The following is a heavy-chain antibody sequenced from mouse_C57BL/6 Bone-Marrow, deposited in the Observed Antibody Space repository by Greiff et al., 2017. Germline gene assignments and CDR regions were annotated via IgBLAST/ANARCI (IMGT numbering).Heavy chain of an antibody. CDR2: IDPENGDT. Sequence: EVQLQQSGAELVRPGASVKLSCTASGFNIKDDNMHWVKQRPEQGLEWIGCIDPENGDTEYASKFQGKATITADTSSNTAYLQLSSLTSEDTAVYYYTPYEGGAYWGQGTLVTVSA. CDR1: GFNIKDDN. J-gene: IGHJ3*01. CDR3: TPYEGGAY. V-gene: IGHV14-4*01. D-gene: IGHD2-3*01.